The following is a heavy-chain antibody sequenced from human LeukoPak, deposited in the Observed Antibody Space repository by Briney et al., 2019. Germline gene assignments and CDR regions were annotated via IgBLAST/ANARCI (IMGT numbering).Heavy chain of an antibody. CDR1: GGSISSYY. CDR2: IYYSGGT. J-gene: IGHJ4*02. Sequence: RASETLSLTCTVSGGSISSYYWSWIRQPPGKGLEWIGYIYYSGGTNYNPSLKSRVTISVDTSKNQFSLKLSSVTAADTAVYYCARVEGSGSYFHFDYWGLGTLVTVSS. CDR3: ARVEGSGSYFHFDY. D-gene: IGHD3-10*01. V-gene: IGHV4-59*01.